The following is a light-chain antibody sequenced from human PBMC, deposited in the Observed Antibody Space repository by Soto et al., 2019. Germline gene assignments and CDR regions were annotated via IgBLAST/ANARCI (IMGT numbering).Light chain of an antibody. CDR3: QQRPNWPLT. CDR1: RSINSH. CDR2: DAS. V-gene: IGKV3-11*01. J-gene: IGKJ4*01. Sequence: EIVLPQSPATLSLSPGERPTLSGRPSRSINSHLVWYQQRPGQAPRLLMYDASIRATGIPARFSGSGSGTDFTLTISRLEPEDFAVYYCQQRPNWPLTFGGGTKVEIK.